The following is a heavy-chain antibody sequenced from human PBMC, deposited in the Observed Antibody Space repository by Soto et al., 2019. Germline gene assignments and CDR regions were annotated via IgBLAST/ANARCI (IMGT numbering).Heavy chain of an antibody. D-gene: IGHD4-17*01. J-gene: IGHJ4*02. CDR3: ARRYGYYFDY. CDR2: IYYSGST. CDR1: GGCISSSDYY. Sequence: PSETLSLTCTVSGGCISSSDYYWGWIRQPPGKGLEWIGTIYYSGSTYYNPSLKSRVTISVDTSKNQFSLKLSSVTAADTAVYYCARRYGYYFDYWGQGPLVTVSS. V-gene: IGHV4-39*01.